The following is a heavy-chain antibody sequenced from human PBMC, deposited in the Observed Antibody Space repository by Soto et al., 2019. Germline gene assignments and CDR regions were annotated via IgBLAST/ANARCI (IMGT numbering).Heavy chain of an antibody. J-gene: IGHJ3*02. CDR1: GFTFSSYA. CDR3: AKNSNPATYYYDSSGYYRPPTIDAFDI. V-gene: IGHV3-23*01. D-gene: IGHD3-22*01. CDR2: ISGSGGST. Sequence: GGSLRLSCAASGFTFSSYAMSWVRQAPGKGLEWVSAISGSGGSTYYADSVKGRFTISRDNSKNTLYLQMNSLRAEDTAVYYCAKNSNPATYYYDSSGYYRPPTIDAFDIWGQGTMVTVSS.